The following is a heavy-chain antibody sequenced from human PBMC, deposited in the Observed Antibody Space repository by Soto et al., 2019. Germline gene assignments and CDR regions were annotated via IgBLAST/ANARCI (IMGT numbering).Heavy chain of an antibody. Sequence: QVQLQQSGPGLVKPSQTLSLTCTVSGGSISGDYYHWTWIRQSPGKVLEWIGYVFHSGSVLYNPSLKSRLNTSVDTSKNQFSLRLSSVTAADTAVYFCAREDDGGDRDYYGLDVWGQGTTVTVSS. CDR3: AREDDGGDRDYYGLDV. J-gene: IGHJ6*02. CDR2: VFHSGSV. D-gene: IGHD2-21*02. CDR1: GGSISGDYYH. V-gene: IGHV4-30-4*08.